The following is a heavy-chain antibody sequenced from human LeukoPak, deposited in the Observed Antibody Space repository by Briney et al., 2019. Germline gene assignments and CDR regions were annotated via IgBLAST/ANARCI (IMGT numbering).Heavy chain of an antibody. CDR2: ISYDGSKK. J-gene: IGHJ4*02. CDR3: ARDSSDY. V-gene: IGHV3-30-3*01. CDR1: GFTFSRYA. Sequence: GTSLRLSCAVSGFTFSRYAMHWVRQAPGKGLEWVAVISYDGSKKADSVKGRFTISRDNSKNTLYLQMTSPRAEDTAVYYCARDSSDYWGQGTLVTVSS.